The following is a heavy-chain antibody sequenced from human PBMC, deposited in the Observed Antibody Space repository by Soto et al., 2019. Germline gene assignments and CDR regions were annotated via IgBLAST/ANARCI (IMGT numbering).Heavy chain of an antibody. J-gene: IGHJ4*02. CDR2: IYYSGST. D-gene: IGHD6-25*01. Sequence: PSETLSLTCAVSGGSVNSSSYYWDWIRQPPGKGLQWIGSIYYSGSTYYNPSLKSRVTISVDSSKNQFSLKMRSVSAADTAVYYCARRAAAARDFDCWGQGTLVTVSS. CDR3: ARRAAAARDFDC. V-gene: IGHV4-39*01. CDR1: GGSVNSSSYY.